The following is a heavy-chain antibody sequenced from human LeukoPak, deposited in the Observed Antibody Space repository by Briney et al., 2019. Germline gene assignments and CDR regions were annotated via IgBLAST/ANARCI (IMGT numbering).Heavy chain of an antibody. CDR2: INPNSGNT. J-gene: IGHJ6*03. D-gene: IGHD3-9*01. CDR3: ARGTPFTYYDILTGYRSYYYMDV. Sequence: ASVKVSCKASGYTFTGYYMHWVRQAPGQGLEWMGWINPNSGNTGYAQKFQGRVTMTRNTSISTAYMELSSLRSEDTAVYYCARGTPFTYYDILTGYRSYYYMDVWGKGTTVTISS. V-gene: IGHV1-8*02. CDR1: GYTFTGYY.